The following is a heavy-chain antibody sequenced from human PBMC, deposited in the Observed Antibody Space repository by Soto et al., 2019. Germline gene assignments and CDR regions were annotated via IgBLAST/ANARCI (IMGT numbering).Heavy chain of an antibody. Sequence: GGSLRLSCAASGFTFSDYYMSWIRQAPGKGLEWVSYISSSGSTIYYADSVKGRFTISRDNAKNSLYLQMNNLRAEDTAVYYCARVGYDFWSGQHQQDAFDIWGQGTMVTVSS. J-gene: IGHJ3*02. CDR3: ARVGYDFWSGQHQQDAFDI. V-gene: IGHV3-11*01. D-gene: IGHD3-3*01. CDR1: GFTFSDYY. CDR2: ISSSGSTI.